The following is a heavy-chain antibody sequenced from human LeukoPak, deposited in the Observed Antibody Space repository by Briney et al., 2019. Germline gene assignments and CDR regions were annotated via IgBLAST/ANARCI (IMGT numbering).Heavy chain of an antibody. J-gene: IGHJ5*02. Sequence: SETLSLTCTVSAGSISNYYWSWIRQPAGKVLEWIGRIYSSGSTNCNPSLKSRVTISVDKSNNQLSLKLSSVTAADTAMYYCARGLVGTTGEQNWFDPWGQGTLVTVSS. CDR1: AGSISNYY. D-gene: IGHD1-26*01. CDR3: ARGLVGTTGEQNWFDP. V-gene: IGHV4-4*07. CDR2: IYSSGST.